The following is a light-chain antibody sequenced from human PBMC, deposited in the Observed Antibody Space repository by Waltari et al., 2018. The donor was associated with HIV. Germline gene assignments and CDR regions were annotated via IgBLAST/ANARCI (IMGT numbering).Light chain of an antibody. CDR2: GNI. CDR1: RSNIGAGSD. V-gene: IGLV1-40*01. Sequence: QSVLTQPPSVSGAPGQRVTISCTGSRSNIGAGSDVHWYQHLPGTAPKLLINGNINRPSGVSDRFSDFKSGTSASLAITGLQTEDEADYYCQSYDVSLSGSIFGGGTKLTVL. CDR3: QSYDVSLSGSI. J-gene: IGLJ2*01.